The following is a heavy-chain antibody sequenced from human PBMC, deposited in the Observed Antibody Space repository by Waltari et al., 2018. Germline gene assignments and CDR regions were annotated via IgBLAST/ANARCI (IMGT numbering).Heavy chain of an antibody. Sequence: QVQLQQWGAGLLKPSETLSLTCAVYGGSFSGYYWSWIRQPPGKGREWIGEINHSGSTNYNPALKSRGTRSGDTSKNQFSRKLSSVTAADTAVYYCARGRTRITRVRGVGGYFDYWGQGTLVTVSS. CDR2: INHSGST. V-gene: IGHV4-34*01. CDR3: ARGRTRITRVRGVGGYFDY. D-gene: IGHD3-10*01. J-gene: IGHJ4*02. CDR1: GGSFSGYY.